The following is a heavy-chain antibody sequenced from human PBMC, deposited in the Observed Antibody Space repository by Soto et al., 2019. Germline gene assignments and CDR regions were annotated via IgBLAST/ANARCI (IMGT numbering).Heavy chain of an antibody. V-gene: IGHV3-74*01. CDR1: GFTFSSYW. D-gene: IGHD3-22*01. J-gene: IGHJ3*02. Sequence: PGGSLRLSCAASGFTFSSYWMHWVRQAPGKGLVWVSRINSDGSSTSYADSVKGRFTISRDNAKNTLYLQMNSLRAEDTAVYYCASVGYDSSGYYPPDAFAIWGQGTMVTVSS. CDR3: ASVGYDSSGYYPPDAFAI. CDR2: INSDGSST.